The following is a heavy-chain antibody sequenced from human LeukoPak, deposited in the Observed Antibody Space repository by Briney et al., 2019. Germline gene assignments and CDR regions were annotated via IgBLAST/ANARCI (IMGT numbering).Heavy chain of an antibody. CDR2: INHSGST. J-gene: IGHJ5*02. V-gene: IGHV4-34*01. CDR3: ARGPITMVRGVIRKFDP. CDR1: GGSFSGHY. D-gene: IGHD3-10*01. Sequence: PSETLSLTCAVYGGSFSGHYWSWIRQPPGKGLEWIGEINHSGSTNYNPSLKSRVTISVDTSKNQFSLKLSSVTAADTAVYYCARGPITMVRGVIRKFDPWGQGTLVTVSS.